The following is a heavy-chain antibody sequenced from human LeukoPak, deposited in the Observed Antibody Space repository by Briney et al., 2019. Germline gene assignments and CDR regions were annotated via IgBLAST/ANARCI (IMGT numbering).Heavy chain of an antibody. CDR1: GGSISSYY. J-gene: IGHJ6*03. CDR2: IYYSGST. V-gene: IGHV4-59*01. D-gene: IGHD5-24*01. Sequence: SETQSLTCTVSGGSISSYYWSWIRQPPGKGLEWIGYIYYSGSTNYNPSLTSRVTISVDTSKNQLSLKLSSVTAADTAVYYCARGATRYYYFYYMDVWGKGTTVTVS. CDR3: ARGATRYYYFYYMDV.